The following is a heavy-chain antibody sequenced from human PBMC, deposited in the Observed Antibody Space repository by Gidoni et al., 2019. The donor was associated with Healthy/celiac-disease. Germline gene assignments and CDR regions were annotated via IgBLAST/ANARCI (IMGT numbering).Heavy chain of an antibody. CDR3: ARCIAVAGYFDY. D-gene: IGHD6-19*01. Sequence: EVQLLESGGGLVQPGGSLRRACAPPAFTFSSYAMSWVRQAPGKGLEWVSAISGSGGSTYYADSVKGRFTISRDNSKNTLYLQMNSLRAEDTAVYYCARCIAVAGYFDYWGQGTLVTVSS. V-gene: IGHV3-23*01. J-gene: IGHJ4*02. CDR2: ISGSGGST. CDR1: AFTFSSYA.